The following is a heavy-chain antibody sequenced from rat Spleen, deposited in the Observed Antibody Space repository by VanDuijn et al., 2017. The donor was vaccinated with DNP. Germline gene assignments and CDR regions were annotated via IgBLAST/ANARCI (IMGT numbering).Heavy chain of an antibody. J-gene: IGHJ3*01. V-gene: IGHV3-1*01. CDR3: ARSDYYVGYFQGWFAY. Sequence: EVQLQESGPGLVKPSQSLSLTCSVTGYSITSNYWAWIRKIPGNKMEWLGYISYSGNTGYNPSLKSRISITRDTSKNQFYLQLNSVTTEDTATYYCARSDYYVGYFQGWFAYWGQDTLVTVSS. CDR2: ISYSGNT. D-gene: IGHD1-12*03. CDR1: GYSITSNY.